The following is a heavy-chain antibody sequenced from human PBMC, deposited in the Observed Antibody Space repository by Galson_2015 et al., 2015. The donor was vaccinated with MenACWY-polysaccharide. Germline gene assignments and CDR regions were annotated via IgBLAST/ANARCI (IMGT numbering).Heavy chain of an antibody. CDR1: GFTFSTYG. CDR3: ARDMAAVAGTGFVYYGMDV. D-gene: IGHD6-19*01. Sequence: SLRLSCAASGFTFSTYGMHWVRQAPGKGLEWVAFIRYDGTNKYYADSVKGRFTVSRDNSKNTLYLQMNSLRAEDTAVYYCARDMAAVAGTGFVYYGMDVWGQGTTVTVSS. J-gene: IGHJ6*02. V-gene: IGHV3-30*02. CDR2: IRYDGTNK.